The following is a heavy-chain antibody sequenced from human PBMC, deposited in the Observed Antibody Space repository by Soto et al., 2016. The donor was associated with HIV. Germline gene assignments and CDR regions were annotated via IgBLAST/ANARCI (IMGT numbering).Heavy chain of an antibody. J-gene: IGHJ4*02. V-gene: IGHV1-18*01. CDR3: ARGREDTAILDF. Sequence: QVHLVQSGVEVKKPGASVKVSCKASGYLFNTYGINWVRQAPGQGLEWIGWISVYNGNTSTTTAYMELKSLRSDDTAVYFCARGREDTAILDFWGQGTLVTVSS. CDR2: ISVYNG. D-gene: IGHD5-18*01. CDR1: GYLFNTYG.